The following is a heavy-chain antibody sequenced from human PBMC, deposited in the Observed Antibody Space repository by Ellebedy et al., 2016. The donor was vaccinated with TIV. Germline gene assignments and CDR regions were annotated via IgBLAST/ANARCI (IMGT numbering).Heavy chain of an antibody. J-gene: IGHJ4*02. CDR1: GFTFSGYY. V-gene: IGHV3-11*01. CDR2: ISGSVSSV. D-gene: IGHD6-19*01. CDR3: AFPRAGYNSGWTY. Sequence: GESLKISCAASGFTFSGYYMSWIRQAPGKGLEWVSHISGSVSSVYYAYSVKGRFTISRDNAKNSLYLQMNSLRPEDTAVYYCAFPRAGYNSGWTYWGQGTLVTVSS.